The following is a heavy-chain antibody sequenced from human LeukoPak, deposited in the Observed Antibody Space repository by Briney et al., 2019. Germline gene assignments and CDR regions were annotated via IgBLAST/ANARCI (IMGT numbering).Heavy chain of an antibody. Sequence: PGGSLRLSCAASGFTFSSYGMHWVRQAPGKGLEWVAVIWYDRNNKKYADSVKGRFTISRDNSKSTLYLQMNSLRAEDTAVYYCAKDGNYGGNGPLDYWGQGTLVTVSS. D-gene: IGHD4-23*01. V-gene: IGHV3-33*06. J-gene: IGHJ4*02. CDR2: IWYDRNNK. CDR1: GFTFSSYG. CDR3: AKDGNYGGNGPLDY.